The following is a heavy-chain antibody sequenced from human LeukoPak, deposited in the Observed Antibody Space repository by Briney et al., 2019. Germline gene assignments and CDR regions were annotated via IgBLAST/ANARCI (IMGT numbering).Heavy chain of an antibody. Sequence: PSETLSLTCTVSGGSISGYYWSWIRQPPGKGLEWIGYIFDTGSANYNPSLKSRVTMSVDTSKNQFSLKLSSVTAADTAVYYCVRQPYSSGAYYFDYWGQGTLVTVSS. J-gene: IGHJ4*02. CDR2: IFDTGSA. CDR1: GGSISGYY. CDR3: VRQPYSSGAYYFDY. V-gene: IGHV4-59*08. D-gene: IGHD3-22*01.